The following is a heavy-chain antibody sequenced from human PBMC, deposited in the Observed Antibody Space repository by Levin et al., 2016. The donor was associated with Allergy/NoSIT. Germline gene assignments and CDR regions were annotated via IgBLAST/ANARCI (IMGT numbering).Heavy chain of an antibody. V-gene: IGHV4-59*01. CDR2: IYYSGST. D-gene: IGHD5-18*01. CDR3: ARDRGYSYGRDSHYYYGMDV. Sequence: WIRQPPGKGLEWIGYIYYSGSTNYNPSLKSRVTISVDTSKNQFSLKLSSVTAADTAVYYCARDRGYSYGRDSHYYYGMDVWGQGTTVTVSS. J-gene: IGHJ6*02.